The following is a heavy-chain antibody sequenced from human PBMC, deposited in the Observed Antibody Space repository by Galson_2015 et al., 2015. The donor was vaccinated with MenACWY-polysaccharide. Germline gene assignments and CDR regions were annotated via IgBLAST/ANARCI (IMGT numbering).Heavy chain of an antibody. J-gene: IGHJ5*02. CDR1: GFILTTYS. V-gene: IGHV3-48*02. Sequence: SLRLSCAASGFILTTYSIIWVRQAPGKGLEWISYITPQSGKYYAASVKGRFTVSRDNAKNSAFLQMDSLRDEDTAVYYCARVRGLTVATWYFDPWGQGTLVTVSS. CDR2: ITPQSGK. D-gene: IGHD4-17*01. CDR3: ARVRGLTVATWYFDP.